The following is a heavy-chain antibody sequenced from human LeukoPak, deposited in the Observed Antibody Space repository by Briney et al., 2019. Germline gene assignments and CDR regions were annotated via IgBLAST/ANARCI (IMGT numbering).Heavy chain of an antibody. CDR1: GGSISSSY. Sequence: PSGTLSLTCAVSGGSISSSYWWSWVRQPPGKGLEWVSGISGSGGRYFADSVKGRFTISRDNSKNTLYLQMNSLRAEDTAVYYCVKGGSFSGSYYINWFDPWGQGTLVTVSS. V-gene: IGHV3-23*01. J-gene: IGHJ5*02. D-gene: IGHD3-10*01. CDR2: ISGSGGR. CDR3: VKGGSFSGSYYINWFDP.